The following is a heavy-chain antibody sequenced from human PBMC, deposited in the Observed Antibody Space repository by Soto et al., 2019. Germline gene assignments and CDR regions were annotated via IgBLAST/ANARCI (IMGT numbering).Heavy chain of an antibody. V-gene: IGHV3-33*01. D-gene: IGHD4-17*01. CDR3: ARDGARVQPYGDYGFLGY. CDR1: GFTFSSYG. CDR2: IWYDGSNK. Sequence: QVQLVESGGGVVQPGRSLRLSCAASGFTFSSYGMHWVRQAPGEGLEWVAVIWYDGSNKYYADSVKGRFTISRDNSKNTLYLQMNSLRAEDTAVYYCARDGARVQPYGDYGFLGYWGQGTLVTVSS. J-gene: IGHJ4*02.